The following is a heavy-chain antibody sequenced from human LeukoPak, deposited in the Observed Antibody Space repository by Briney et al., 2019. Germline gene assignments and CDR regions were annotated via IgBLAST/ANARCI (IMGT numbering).Heavy chain of an antibody. V-gene: IGHV4-30-2*01. CDR2: IYHSGST. CDR1: GGSISSGGYS. CDR3: ARALVDYDFWSGRRYYFDY. Sequence: PSETLSLTCAVSGGSISSGGYSWSWIRQPPGKGLEWIGYIYHSGSTYYNPSLKSRVTISVDRSKNQFSLKLSSVTAADTAVYYCARALVDYDFWSGRRYYFDYWGQGTLVTVSS. D-gene: IGHD3-3*01. J-gene: IGHJ4*02.